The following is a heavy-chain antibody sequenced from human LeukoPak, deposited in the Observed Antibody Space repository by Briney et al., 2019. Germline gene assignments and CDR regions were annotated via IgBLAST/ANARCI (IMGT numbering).Heavy chain of an antibody. CDR3: ARIHNLGILAHFDY. CDR2: ISSSSSYI. D-gene: IGHD1-1*01. CDR1: GFTFSSYS. V-gene: IGHV3-21*01. Sequence: GGSLRLSCAASGFTFSSYSMNWVRQAPGKGMEWVSSISSSSSYIYYADSVKGRFTISRDNAKNSLYLQMNSLRAEDTAVYYCARIHNLGILAHFDYWGQGTLVTVSS. J-gene: IGHJ4*02.